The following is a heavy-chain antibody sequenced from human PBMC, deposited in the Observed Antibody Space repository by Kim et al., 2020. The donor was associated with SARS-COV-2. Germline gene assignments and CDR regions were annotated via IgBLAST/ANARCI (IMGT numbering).Heavy chain of an antibody. CDR1: GYTFTSYG. Sequence: ASVKVSCKASGYTFTSYGISWVRQAPGQGLEWMGWISAYNGNTNYAQKLQGRVTMTTDTSTSTAYMELRSLRSDDTAVYYCARSGEGYYEVPACFDYWGQGTLVTVSS. D-gene: IGHD3-3*01. CDR2: ISAYNGNT. CDR3: ARSGEGYYEVPACFDY. J-gene: IGHJ4*02. V-gene: IGHV1-18*01.